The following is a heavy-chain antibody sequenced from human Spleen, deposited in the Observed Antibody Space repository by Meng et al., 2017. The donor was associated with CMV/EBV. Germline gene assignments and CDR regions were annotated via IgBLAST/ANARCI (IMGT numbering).Heavy chain of an antibody. Sequence: SVKVSCKASGGTFNNYAFSLVRQAPGQGLEWMGGIIPIFGTTNYAQKFQGRVTIIADESTRTAYMELSSLRSEDTAVYYCAANGYCGVDCYYYLDSWGQGTLVTVSS. CDR1: GGTFNNYA. J-gene: IGHJ4*02. CDR2: IIPIFGTT. D-gene: IGHD2-21*01. CDR3: AANGYCGVDCYYYLDS. V-gene: IGHV1-69*13.